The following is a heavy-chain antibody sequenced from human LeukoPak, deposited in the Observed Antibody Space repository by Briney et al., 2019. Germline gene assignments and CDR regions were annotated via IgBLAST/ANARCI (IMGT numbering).Heavy chain of an antibody. D-gene: IGHD3-22*01. CDR3: ARSYYDSSGYEMGY. Sequence: SETLSLTCTVSGGSLSSHYWSWIRQPPGKGLEWIGYIYYSGSTNYNPSLKSRVTISVDTSKNQFSLKLSSVTAADTAVYYCARSYYDSSGYEMGYWGQGTLVTVSS. J-gene: IGHJ4*02. CDR2: IYYSGST. V-gene: IGHV4-59*11. CDR1: GGSLSSHY.